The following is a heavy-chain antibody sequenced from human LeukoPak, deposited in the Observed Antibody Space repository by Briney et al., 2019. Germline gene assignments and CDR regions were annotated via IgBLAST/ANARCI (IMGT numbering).Heavy chain of an antibody. CDR1: GGSISSGGYY. Sequence: PSETLSLTCTVSGGSISSGGYYWSWIRQPPGKGLEWIGEINHSGSTNYNPSLKSRVTISVDTSKNQFSLKLSSVTAADTAVYYCARGVLRYFDWLLSGDAFDIWGQGTMVTVSS. J-gene: IGHJ3*02. CDR2: INHSGST. V-gene: IGHV4-39*07. CDR3: ARGVLRYFDWLLSGDAFDI. D-gene: IGHD3-9*01.